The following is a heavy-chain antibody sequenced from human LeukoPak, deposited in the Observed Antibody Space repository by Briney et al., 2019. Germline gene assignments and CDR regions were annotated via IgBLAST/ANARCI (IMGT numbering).Heavy chain of an antibody. CDR2: IYYSGNT. J-gene: IGHJ4*02. CDR3: ANVPIAVAGTSEGY. D-gene: IGHD6-19*01. Sequence: SETLSLTCTVSGGSISSYYWSWIRQPPGKGLEWIGYIYYSGNTNYNPSLKSRVTISVDTSKNQFSLKVSSVTAADTAVYYCANVPIAVAGTSEGYWGQGILVTVPS. V-gene: IGHV4-59*01. CDR1: GGSISSYY.